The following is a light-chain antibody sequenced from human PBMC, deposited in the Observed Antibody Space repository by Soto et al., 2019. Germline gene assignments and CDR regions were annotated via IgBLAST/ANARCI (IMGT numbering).Light chain of an antibody. CDR3: HQYNAYWT. V-gene: IGKV1-5*03. CDR1: QGINNY. Sequence: DIQMTQSPSSLSASVGDRVTVTCRASQGINNYLAWYQQKPGKAPKLLIYKASSLQRGVPSRFSGSGSGTEFTLTISSLQPDDFATYYCHQYNAYWTFGQGTKVEIK. J-gene: IGKJ1*01. CDR2: KAS.